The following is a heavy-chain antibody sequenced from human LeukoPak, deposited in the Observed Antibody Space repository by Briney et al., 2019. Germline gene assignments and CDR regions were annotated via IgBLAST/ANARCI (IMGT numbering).Heavy chain of an antibody. V-gene: IGHV1-8*01. J-gene: IGHJ4*02. D-gene: IGHD3-22*01. CDR2: MNPNSGNT. Sequence: ASVKVSCKASGYTFTSYDINWVRQATGQGLEWMGWMNPNSGNTVYAQKFQGRVTITTDESTSTAYMELSSLRSEDTAVYYCARVRRWHPQERMIESAESLYYFDYWGQGTLVTVSS. CDR1: GYTFTSYD. CDR3: ARVRRWHPQERMIESAESLYYFDY.